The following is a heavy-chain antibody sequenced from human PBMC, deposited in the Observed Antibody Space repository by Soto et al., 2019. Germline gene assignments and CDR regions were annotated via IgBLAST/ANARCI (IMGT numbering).Heavy chain of an antibody. J-gene: IGHJ4*02. CDR2: ISGSGGST. Sequence: PGGSLRLSCAASGFTFSSYAMSWVRQAPGEGLEWVSAISGSGGSTYYADSVKGRFTISTDNSKNTLYLQMNSQVAEDTAVYYCAKFEYYDSSGPDYWGQGTLVTVSS. CDR3: AKFEYYDSSGPDY. V-gene: IGHV3-23*01. CDR1: GFTFSSYA. D-gene: IGHD3-22*01.